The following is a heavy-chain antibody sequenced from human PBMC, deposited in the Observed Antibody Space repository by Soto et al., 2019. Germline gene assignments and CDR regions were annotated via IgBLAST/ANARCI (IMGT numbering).Heavy chain of an antibody. V-gene: IGHV4-59*01. CDR3: ARDPGSGWTHDGAFDI. CDR1: GGSISSYY. CDR2: IYYSGST. D-gene: IGHD6-19*01. Sequence: QVQLQESGPGLVKPSETLSLTCTVSGGSISSYYWSWIRQPPGKGLEWIGYIYYSGSTNDNPSLNTTITISVDTTKNQSALKLSSVTAADTAVYYCARDPGSGWTHDGAFDIWGQGTMVTVSS. J-gene: IGHJ3*02.